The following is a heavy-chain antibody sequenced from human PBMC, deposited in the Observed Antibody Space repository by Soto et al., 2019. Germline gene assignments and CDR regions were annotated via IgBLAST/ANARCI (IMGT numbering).Heavy chain of an antibody. CDR3: VRRTAVKPRYYFDY. J-gene: IGHJ4*02. CDR1: GGSISSGDYY. D-gene: IGHD4-4*01. Sequence: SETLSLTCTVSGGSISSGDYYWSWVRQPPGKDLEYIGYIYYTGSTYYNPSLNSRLTMSVDTSKNQFSLKLSSVTAADTAVYYCVRRTAVKPRYYFDYWGQGTLVTVSS. CDR2: IYYTGST. V-gene: IGHV4-30-4*01.